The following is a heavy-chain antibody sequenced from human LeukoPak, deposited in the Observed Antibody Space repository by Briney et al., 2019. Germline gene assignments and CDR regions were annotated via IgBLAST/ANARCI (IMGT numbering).Heavy chain of an antibody. J-gene: IGHJ4*02. CDR2: ISSSSSYI. V-gene: IGHV3-11*06. D-gene: IGHD1-26*01. CDR1: GFTFSDYY. Sequence: GGSLRLSCAASGFTFSDYYMSWIRQPPGKGLEWVSSISSSSSYIYYADSVKGRFTISRDNAKNSLYLQMNSLRAEDTAVYYCARGLYSGSYWIDYWGQGTLVTVSS. CDR3: ARGLYSGSYWIDY.